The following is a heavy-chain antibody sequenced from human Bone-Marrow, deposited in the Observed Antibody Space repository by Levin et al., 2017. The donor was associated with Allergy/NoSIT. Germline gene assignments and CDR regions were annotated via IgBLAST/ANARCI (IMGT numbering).Heavy chain of an antibody. J-gene: IGHJ3*02. D-gene: IGHD3-22*01. CDR1: GYTFTDYY. V-gene: IGHV1-2*02. CDR3: ARDPDYYDRAFDI. Sequence: GGSLRLSCKASGYTFTDYYMNWVRQAPGQGLEWMGWINPNSGGTNYAQKFQGRVTMTRDTSISTAYMELSGLRSDDTAVYYCARDPDYYDRAFDIWGQGTLVTVSS. CDR2: INPNSGGT.